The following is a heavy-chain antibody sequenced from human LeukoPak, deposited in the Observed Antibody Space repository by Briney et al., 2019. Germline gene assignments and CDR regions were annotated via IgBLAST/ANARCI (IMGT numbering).Heavy chain of an antibody. D-gene: IGHD3-10*01. CDR1: GFTFSSYA. CDR3: ARASTLWFGEDYFDY. CDR2: ISYDGSNK. Sequence: GGSLRLSCAASGFTFSSYAMHWVRQAPGKGLEWVAAISYDGSNKYYADSVKGRFTISRDNSKNTLYLQMNSLRAEDTAVYYCARASTLWFGEDYFDYWGQGTLVTVSS. J-gene: IGHJ4*02. V-gene: IGHV3-30-3*01.